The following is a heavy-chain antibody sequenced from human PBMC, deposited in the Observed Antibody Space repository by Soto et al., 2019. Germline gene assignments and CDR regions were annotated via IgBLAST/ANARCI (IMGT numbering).Heavy chain of an antibody. V-gene: IGHV3-9*01. CDR2: ISWNSGSI. CDR1: GFTFDDYA. Sequence: EVQLVESGGGLVQPGRSLRLSCAASGFTFDDYAMHWVRQAPGKGLEWVSGISWNSGSIGYADSVKGRFTISRDNAKNSLYLQMNSLRAEDTALYYCAKERASGSLDYWGQGTLVTVSS. J-gene: IGHJ4*02. D-gene: IGHD3-22*01. CDR3: AKERASGSLDY.